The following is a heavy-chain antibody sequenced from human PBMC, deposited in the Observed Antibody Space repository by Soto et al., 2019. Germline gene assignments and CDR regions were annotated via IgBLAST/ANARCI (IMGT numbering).Heavy chain of an antibody. CDR3: AKGITLPTPLDY. CDR1: GYTFTSYA. V-gene: IGHV1-3*01. J-gene: IGHJ4*02. CDR2: INAGNGNT. D-gene: IGHD1-20*01. Sequence: ASVKVSCKASGYTFTSYAMHWVRQAPGQRLEWMGWINAGNGNTKYSQKFQGRVTITRDTSASTAYMELSSLRSEDTAVYYCAKGITLPTPLDYWGQGTLVTVSS.